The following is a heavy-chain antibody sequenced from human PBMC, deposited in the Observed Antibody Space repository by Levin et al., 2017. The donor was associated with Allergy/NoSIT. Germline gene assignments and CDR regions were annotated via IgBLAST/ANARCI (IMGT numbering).Heavy chain of an antibody. D-gene: IGHD2-15*01. J-gene: IGHJ5*02. CDR3: AREGVRYCSGGSCYRGSTDTNWFDP. Sequence: PGGSLRLSCAASGFTFSDYYMSWIRQAPGKGLEWVSYISSSGSTIYYADSVKGRFTISRDNAKNSLYLQMNSLRAEDTAVYYCAREGVRYCSGGSCYRGSTDTNWFDPWGQGTLVTVSS. CDR2: ISSSGSTI. CDR1: GFTFSDYY. V-gene: IGHV3-11*01.